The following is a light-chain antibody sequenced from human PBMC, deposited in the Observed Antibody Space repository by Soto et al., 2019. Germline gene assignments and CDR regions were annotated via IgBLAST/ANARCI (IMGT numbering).Light chain of an antibody. CDR2: GAS. V-gene: IGKV3-15*01. J-gene: IGKJ1*01. Sequence: EIVMTQSPATLSVSPGERATLSCRASQSVSSNLAWYQQKPGQAPRLLIYGASTRATGFPARFSGSGSGTEFTLTINSLQSEDFAVYYCQQYYNWPRTFGQGTKVEIK. CDR3: QQYYNWPRT. CDR1: QSVSSN.